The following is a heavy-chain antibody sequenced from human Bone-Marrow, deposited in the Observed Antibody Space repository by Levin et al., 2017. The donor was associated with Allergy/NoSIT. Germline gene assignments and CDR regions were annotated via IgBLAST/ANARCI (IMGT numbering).Heavy chain of an antibody. D-gene: IGHD3-10*01. Sequence: GGSLRLSCAASGFTFSSSILTWVRQAPGKGLEWVANIYLDGYEKYYADSVRGRFTISRDNARNSLYLEMKSLRADDTALYYCASLRGRNNWGQGALVTVSS. J-gene: IGHJ4*02. V-gene: IGHV3-7*01. CDR3: ASLRGRNN. CDR1: GFTFSSSI. CDR2: IYLDGYEK.